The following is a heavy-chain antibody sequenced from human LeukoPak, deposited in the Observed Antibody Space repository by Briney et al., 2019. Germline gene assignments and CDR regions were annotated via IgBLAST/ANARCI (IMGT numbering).Heavy chain of an antibody. V-gene: IGHV3-7*03. J-gene: IGHJ6*02. CDR3: ARFSEGYLYGMDV. D-gene: IGHD1-1*01. Sequence: PGGSLRLSCAASGFTFSSYWMSWVRQAPGKGLEWVANIKQDGSEKYYVDSVKGRFTISRDNAKNSLYLQMNSLRAEDTAVYYCARFSEGYLYGMDVWGQGTTVTVSS. CDR2: IKQDGSEK. CDR1: GFTFSSYW.